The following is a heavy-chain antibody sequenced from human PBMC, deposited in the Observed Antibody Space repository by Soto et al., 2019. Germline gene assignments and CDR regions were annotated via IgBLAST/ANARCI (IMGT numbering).Heavy chain of an antibody. CDR2: IIPIFGTA. J-gene: IGHJ6*02. V-gene: IGHV1-69*01. D-gene: IGHD6-13*01. CDR3: ARNSMYSSSWVHHYYYGIDV. CDR1: GSTFSSYA. Sequence: QVQLVQSGTEVKKPGSSVKVSCKASGSTFSSYAISWVRQAPGQGLEWMGGIIPIFGTANYAQKFQGRVTITADESTSTAYMELSSLRSEDTAVYYCARNSMYSSSWVHHYYYGIDVWGQGTTVTVSS.